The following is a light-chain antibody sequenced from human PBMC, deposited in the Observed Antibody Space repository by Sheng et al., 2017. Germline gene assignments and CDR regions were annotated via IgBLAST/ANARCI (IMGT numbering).Light chain of an antibody. Sequence: IQLTQSPSSLSASVGDTVTITCRASQDIRNSLAWYQQEPGKAPKLLIYATSTLQSGVPPRFSGSGSGTDFTLTISSLQPEDFATYFCQQFNGQSFFNFGPGTKVHI. CDR2: ATS. CDR1: QDIRNS. J-gene: IGKJ3*01. V-gene: IGKV1-9*01. CDR3: QQFNGQSFFN.